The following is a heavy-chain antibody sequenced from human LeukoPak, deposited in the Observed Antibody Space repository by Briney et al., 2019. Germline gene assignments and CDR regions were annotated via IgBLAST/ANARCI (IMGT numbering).Heavy chain of an antibody. V-gene: IGHV1-18*01. CDR3: ARVLISTPKTSGSYWEGFDY. J-gene: IGHJ4*02. D-gene: IGHD1-26*01. CDR1: GYTFTSYG. Sequence: GASVKVSCKASGYTFTSYGISWVRQAPGQGLEWMGWISAYNGNTNYAQKLQGRVTMTTDTSTSTAYMELRSLRSDDTAVYYCARVLISTPKTSGSYWEGFDYWGQGTLVTVSS. CDR2: ISAYNGNT.